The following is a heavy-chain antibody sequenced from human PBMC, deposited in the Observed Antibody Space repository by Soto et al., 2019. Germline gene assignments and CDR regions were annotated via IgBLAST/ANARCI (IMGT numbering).Heavy chain of an antibody. J-gene: IGHJ3*02. V-gene: IGHV1-18*01. CDR1: GYTISSDG. CDR3: ARDVRALDAFEI. Sequence: ASVKVSCKTSGYTISSDGISWVRQAPGQGLEWMGWINPNNGNTNYARKFQGRITMTTDTSTSTAYMELRSLRSDDTAVYYCARDVRALDAFEIWGQGTMVTVSS. CDR2: INPNNGNT.